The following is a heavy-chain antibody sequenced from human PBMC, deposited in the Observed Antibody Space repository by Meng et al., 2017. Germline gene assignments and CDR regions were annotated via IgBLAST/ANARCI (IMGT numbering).Heavy chain of an antibody. CDR2: ISSSSSYI. J-gene: IGHJ4*02. CDR1: GFTFSSYS. V-gene: IGHV3-21*01. CDR3: ARDSGSGYYQYYFDY. Sequence: GESLKISCAASGFTFSSYSMNWVRQAPGKGLEWVSSISSSSSYIYYADSVKDRFTISRDNAKNSLYLQMNSLRAEDTAVYYCARDSGSGYYQYYFDYWGQGTLVTVSS. D-gene: IGHD3-22*01.